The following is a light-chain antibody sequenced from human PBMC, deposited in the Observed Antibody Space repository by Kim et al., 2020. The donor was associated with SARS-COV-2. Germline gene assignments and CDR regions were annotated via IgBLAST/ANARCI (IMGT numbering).Light chain of an antibody. V-gene: IGLV2-23*01. J-gene: IGLJ2*01. CDR3: CSYAGSSAPVV. CDR2: EGS. CDR1: SSDVGSYNL. Sequence: QSITISCTGTSSDVGSYNLVSWYQQHPGKAPKLVIYEGSKRPSGVSNRFPGSKSGNTASLTISGLQAEDEADYYCCSYAGSSAPVVFGGGTKLTVL.